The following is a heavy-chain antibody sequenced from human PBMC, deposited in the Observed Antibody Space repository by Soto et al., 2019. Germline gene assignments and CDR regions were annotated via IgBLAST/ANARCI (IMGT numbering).Heavy chain of an antibody. CDR1: GFTFSSYA. J-gene: IGHJ4*02. V-gene: IGHV3-23*01. CDR2: ISGSGGST. Sequence: SGGSLRLSCAASGFTFSSYAMSWVRQAPGKGLEWVSAISGSGGSTYYADSVKGRFTISRDNSKNTLYLQMNSLRAEDTAVYYCARDHLGDGYINYFDYWGQGTLVTVSS. D-gene: IGHD3-16*01. CDR3: ARDHLGDGYINYFDY.